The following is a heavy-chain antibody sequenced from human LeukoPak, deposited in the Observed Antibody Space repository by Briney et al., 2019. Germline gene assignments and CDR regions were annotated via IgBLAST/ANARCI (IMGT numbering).Heavy chain of an antibody. CDR1: GDSISSSHYY. CDR3: ARLQYCSGTSCYWFDP. Sequence: SETLSLTCTVSGDSISSSHYYWGWIRQSPGKGLEWIGYIYHTGSTYYNPSLKSRVTISVDTSKNQFSLRLSSVTAADTAVYYCARLQYCSGTSCYWFDPWGQGTLVTVSS. CDR2: IYHTGST. J-gene: IGHJ5*02. V-gene: IGHV4-39*07. D-gene: IGHD2-2*01.